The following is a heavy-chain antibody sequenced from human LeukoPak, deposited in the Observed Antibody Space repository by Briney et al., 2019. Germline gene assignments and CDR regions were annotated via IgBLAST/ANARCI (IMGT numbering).Heavy chain of an antibody. CDR2: IFSSGST. CDR1: GGSISNHY. V-gene: IGHV4-59*11. J-gene: IGHJ3*01. Sequence: SETLSLTCTVSGGSISNHYWTWIRQPPGKGLEWIGYIFSSGSTTHNPSLKSRLTISVDTSKNQFSLKLSSVTAADTAVYFCARWPMTDLAFDVWGQGTMVTVSS. CDR3: ARWPMTDLAFDV. D-gene: IGHD2-21*02.